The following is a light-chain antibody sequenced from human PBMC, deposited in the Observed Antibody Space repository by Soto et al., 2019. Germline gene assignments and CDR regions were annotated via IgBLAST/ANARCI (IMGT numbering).Light chain of an antibody. V-gene: IGKV3-20*01. CDR1: QSVSSSY. CDR2: GAS. J-gene: IGKJ2*01. Sequence: EIVLTQSPGTLSLSPGERATLSCRASQSVSSSYLAWYQQKPGQAPRLLIYGASSRATGIPDRFSGSGSGTALTLTMSRLEPQDFAVYYCQQYGSSPFTFGQGTKLQIK. CDR3: QQYGSSPFT.